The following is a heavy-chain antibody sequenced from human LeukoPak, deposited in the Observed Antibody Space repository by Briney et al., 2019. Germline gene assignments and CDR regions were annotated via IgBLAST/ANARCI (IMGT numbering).Heavy chain of an antibody. D-gene: IGHD5-18*01. J-gene: IGHJ4*02. CDR1: GFTVSSNY. CDR2: IYSGGST. Sequence: GGSLRLSCAASGFTVSSNYMSWVRQAPGKGLEWVSVIYSGGSTYYADSVKGRFTISRDNSKNTLYLQMNSLRAEDTAVYYCARGTAMVEYYFDYWGQGTLVTVSS. V-gene: IGHV3-53*01. CDR3: ARGTAMVEYYFDY.